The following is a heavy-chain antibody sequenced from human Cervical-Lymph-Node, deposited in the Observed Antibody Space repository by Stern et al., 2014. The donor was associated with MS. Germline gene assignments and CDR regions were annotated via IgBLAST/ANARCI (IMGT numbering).Heavy chain of an antibody. Sequence: QVQLVQSGAEVEKPGASVKVSCKASGYIFTDYYLHWVRQAPGQGLEWMGRIKPKSGGTSYAQSFQGRVTMTRDKSINTHYMDLSRLTSDDTAVYYCTRALRIADRPSPGGHWFDPWGQGTLVIVSS. CDR2: IKPKSGGT. CDR3: TRALRIADRPSPGGHWFDP. D-gene: IGHD6-6*01. V-gene: IGHV1-2*02. CDR1: GYIFTDYY. J-gene: IGHJ5*02.